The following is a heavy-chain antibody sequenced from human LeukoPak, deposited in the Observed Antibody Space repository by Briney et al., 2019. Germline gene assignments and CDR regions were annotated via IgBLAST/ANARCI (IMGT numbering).Heavy chain of an antibody. Sequence: SETLSLTCTVSGASISSYYWSWIRQPPGKGLEWIGYVYYSGSTNYNPSLKSRATISLDTSKNLFSLKLSSVTAADTAMYYCARSLSNYYYYMDVWGKGTTVTVSS. CDR3: ARSLSNYYYYMDV. J-gene: IGHJ6*03. V-gene: IGHV4-59*01. CDR2: VYYSGST. CDR1: GASISSYY. D-gene: IGHD3-16*02.